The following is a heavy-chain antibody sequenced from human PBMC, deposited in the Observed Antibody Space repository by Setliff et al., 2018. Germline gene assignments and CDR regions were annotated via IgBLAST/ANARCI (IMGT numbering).Heavy chain of an antibody. Sequence: SETLSLTCAVYGESFDNHYWTWIRQPPGERLEWIGEINHRGFTDYKPSLKSRLTMSVDTSRNQFSLNLGSVTAADTGVYYCARGRIAERPEAIDYWGQGTPVPSPQ. V-gene: IGHV4-34*01. CDR3: ARGRIAERPEAIDY. CDR2: INHRGFT. CDR1: GESFDNHY. D-gene: IGHD6-6*01. J-gene: IGHJ4*02.